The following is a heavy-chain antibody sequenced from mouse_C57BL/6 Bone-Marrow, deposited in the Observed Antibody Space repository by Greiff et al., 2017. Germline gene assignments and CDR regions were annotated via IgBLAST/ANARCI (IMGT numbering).Heavy chain of an antibody. CDR1: GFSIHSDCY. V-gene: IGHV3-3*01. D-gene: IGHD2-5*01. Sequence: EVKLEESGPSLVRPSQTLSLTCTVTGFSIHSDCYWIWIRQFPGNKLEYIGYTFYSGITYYNPSLESRTYITRDTSQNQFSLKLSSVTTEDTATYNCARDESNPYAMDYWGQGTSVTVSS. J-gene: IGHJ4*01. CDR2: TFYSGIT. CDR3: ARDESNPYAMDY.